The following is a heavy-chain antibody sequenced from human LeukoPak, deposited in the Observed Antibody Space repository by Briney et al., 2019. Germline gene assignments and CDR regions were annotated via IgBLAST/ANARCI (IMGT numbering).Heavy chain of an antibody. CDR3: ARGRLLAAKYYFDY. CDR2: INPNSGGT. J-gene: IGHJ4*02. V-gene: IGHV1-2*02. CDR1: GYSFTDYY. Sequence: GASVKVSCKASGYSFTDYYMHWVRQAPGQGLEWMGWINPNSGGTNYAQKFQGRVTMTRDTSISTAYMELSRLRSDDTAVYYCARGRLLAAKYYFDYWGQGTLVTVSS. D-gene: IGHD2/OR15-2a*01.